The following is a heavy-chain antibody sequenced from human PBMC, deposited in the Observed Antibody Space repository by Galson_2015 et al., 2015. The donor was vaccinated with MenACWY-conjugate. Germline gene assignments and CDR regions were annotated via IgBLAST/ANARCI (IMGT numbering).Heavy chain of an antibody. Sequence: PALVKTTQALTLTCTFSGVSLSTSGVGVGWIRPPPGKALEWLGLIYWDDDKRYSPSLRSRLTITKDTSKNHVVLTMTNMDPVDTATYYCSRTGATPGDYWGQGTLVTVSS. D-gene: IGHD2-15*01. J-gene: IGHJ4*02. CDR1: GVSLSTSGVG. CDR3: SRTGATPGDY. V-gene: IGHV2-5*02. CDR2: IYWDDDK.